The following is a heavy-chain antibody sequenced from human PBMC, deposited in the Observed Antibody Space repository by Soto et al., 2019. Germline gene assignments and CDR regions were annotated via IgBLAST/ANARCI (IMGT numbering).Heavy chain of an antibody. CDR2: IYYSGST. J-gene: IGHJ6*02. V-gene: IGHV4-61*05. D-gene: IGHD2-15*01. Sequence: SETLSLTCTVSGSSISSSSYYWGWIRQPPGKGLEWIGYIYYSGSTNYNPSLKSRVTISVDTSKNQFSLKLSSVTAADTAVYYCARSGPVWSDYYYYGMDVWGQGTTVTVSS. CDR3: ARSGPVWSDYYYYGMDV. CDR1: GSSISSSSYY.